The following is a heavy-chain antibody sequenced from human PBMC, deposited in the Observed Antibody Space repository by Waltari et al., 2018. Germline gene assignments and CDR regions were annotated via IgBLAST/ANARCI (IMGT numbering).Heavy chain of an antibody. J-gene: IGHJ5*02. CDR1: GSTFINYG. CDR3: ARGDIVIVPAADNWFDP. CDR2: INTNTGKP. Sequence: QVQLVQSGSEMKQPGATVKVSCKASGSTFINYGVNWGRQAPGQGLGWMGWINTNTGKPTYAQGFTGRFVFSSDTSVNTAYLQISNLKTEDTAVYYCARGDIVIVPAADNWFDPWGQGTLVTVSS. V-gene: IGHV7-4-1*02. D-gene: IGHD2-15*01.